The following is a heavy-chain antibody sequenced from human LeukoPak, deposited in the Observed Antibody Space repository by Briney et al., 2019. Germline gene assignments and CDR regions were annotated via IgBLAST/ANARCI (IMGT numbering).Heavy chain of an antibody. D-gene: IGHD2-2*01. CDR3: ARGGYCSSTSCPFEP. CDR1: GYSISSGYY. V-gene: IGHV4-38-2*02. J-gene: IGHJ5*02. Sequence: SDTLSLTCTVSGYSISSGYYWGWIPQPPGKGLEWIGSIYHSASTYYNPSLKSRVTISVDTSKNPFSLKLSSVTAADTAVYYWARGGYCSSTSCPFEPWGQGTLVTVSS. CDR2: IYHSAST.